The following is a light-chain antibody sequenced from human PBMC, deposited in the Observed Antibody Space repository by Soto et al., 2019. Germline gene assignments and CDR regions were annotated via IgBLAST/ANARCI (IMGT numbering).Light chain of an antibody. CDR3: QQYNNWPPVT. CDR2: AAS. V-gene: IGKV3-15*01. J-gene: IGKJ5*01. Sequence: EIVMTQSPVTLSVSPGERVTLSCRASQSVSNNLAWYQQKSGQAPRLLIYAASTRVTGIPARFSGSGSGTDFTLTNSSLQSEDFAIYYCQQYNNWPPVTFGQGTRLDIK. CDR1: QSVSNN.